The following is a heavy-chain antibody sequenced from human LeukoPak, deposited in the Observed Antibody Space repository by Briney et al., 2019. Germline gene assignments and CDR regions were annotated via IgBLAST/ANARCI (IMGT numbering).Heavy chain of an antibody. CDR1: GYTFTSYA. D-gene: IGHD2-15*01. CDR2: INAGNGNT. V-gene: IGHV1-3*01. Sequence: ASVKVSCKASGYTFTSYAMHWVRQAPGQRLEWMGWINAGNGNTKYSQKFQGRVTTTRDTSASTAYMELSSLRSEDTAVYYCATDIVVVVAATSNAEYFQHWGQGTLVTVSS. CDR3: ATDIVVVVAATSNAEYFQH. J-gene: IGHJ1*01.